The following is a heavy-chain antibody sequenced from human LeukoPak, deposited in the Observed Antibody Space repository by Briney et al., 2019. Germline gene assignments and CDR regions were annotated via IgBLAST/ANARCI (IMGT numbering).Heavy chain of an antibody. Sequence: GGSLRLSCAASGFTFSSYAMSWVRQAPGQGLEWVSAMSGSGGSTYYADSLKGRFTISRDNSNNTLYLQMTSPRAENTAVYYCAKIAVAGTFDYWGQGTLVTVSS. CDR1: GFTFSSYA. V-gene: IGHV3-23*01. D-gene: IGHD6-19*01. CDR3: AKIAVAGTFDY. J-gene: IGHJ4*01. CDR2: MSGSGGST.